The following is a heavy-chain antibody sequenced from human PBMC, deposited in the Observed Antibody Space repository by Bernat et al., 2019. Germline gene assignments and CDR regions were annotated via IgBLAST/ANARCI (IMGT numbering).Heavy chain of an antibody. D-gene: IGHD2-15*01. CDR2: ISFDGSNK. V-gene: IGHV3-30-3*01. CDR1: EFTFSSYA. Sequence: QVQLVESGGGVVQSGTSLRLSCAASEFTFSSYAMHLVRQAPGKGLEWVAVISFDGSNKYYADSVKGRFTISRDNSKNTLYLQMNRLRAEDTAVYYCTRDRDIVVVTAATVGWYFDLWGRGTQVTVSS. CDR3: TRDRDIVVVTAATVGWYFDL. J-gene: IGHJ2*01.